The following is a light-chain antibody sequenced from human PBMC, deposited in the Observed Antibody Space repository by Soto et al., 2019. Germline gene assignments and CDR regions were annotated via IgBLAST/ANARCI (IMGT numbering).Light chain of an antibody. CDR2: DAS. CDR3: QQRSTH. J-gene: IGKJ4*01. Sequence: EIVLTQSPATLSLSPGERGTLSCRASQSIDDHLAWYQQKPGQPPRLLIYDASKRAAGIPARFSGSGSGTDFTLTISTLAPEDFGVSYCQQRSTHFGGGTRVDI. CDR1: QSIDDH. V-gene: IGKV3-11*01.